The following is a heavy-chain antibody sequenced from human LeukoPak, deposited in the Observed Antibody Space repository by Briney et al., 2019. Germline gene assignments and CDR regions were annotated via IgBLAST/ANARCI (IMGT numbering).Heavy chain of an antibody. D-gene: IGHD4-11*01. CDR1: GGSISSGDYY. CDR3: ARDRGVTTAFDP. Sequence: SETLSLTCTVSGGSISSGDYYWSWIRQPPGKGLEWIGYIYYSGSTYYNPSLKSRVTISVDTSKNQFSLKLSSVTAADTAVYYCARDRGVTTAFDPWGQGTLATVSS. J-gene: IGHJ5*02. V-gene: IGHV4-30-4*01. CDR2: IYYSGST.